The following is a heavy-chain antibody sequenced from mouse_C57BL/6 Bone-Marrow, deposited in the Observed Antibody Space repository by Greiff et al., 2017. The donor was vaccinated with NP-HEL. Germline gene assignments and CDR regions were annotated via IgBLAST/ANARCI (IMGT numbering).Heavy chain of an antibody. Sequence: EVMLVESGGGLVKPGGSLKLSCAASGFTFSDYGMHWVRQAPEKGLEWVAYISSGSSTIYYADTVKGRFTISRDNAKNTLFLQMTSLRSEDTAMYYCASVYYPYWYFDVWGTGTTVTVSS. CDR1: GFTFSDYG. CDR3: ASVYYPYWYFDV. J-gene: IGHJ1*03. CDR2: ISSGSSTI. V-gene: IGHV5-17*01. D-gene: IGHD2-1*01.